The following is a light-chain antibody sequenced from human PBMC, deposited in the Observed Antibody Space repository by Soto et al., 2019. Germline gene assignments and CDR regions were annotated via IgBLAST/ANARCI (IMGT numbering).Light chain of an antibody. CDR2: GAS. V-gene: IGKV1-5*01. CDR3: QQYSSYWT. J-gene: IGKJ1*01. CDR1: QSITNW. Sequence: DIQMTQSPSTLSASVGDRVTITCRASQSITNWLAWYQQKPGKAPKLLIYGASTLGSGVPSRFNGSGSGTEFTLTISSLQSDDFATHYFQQYSSYWTFGQGTKVEI.